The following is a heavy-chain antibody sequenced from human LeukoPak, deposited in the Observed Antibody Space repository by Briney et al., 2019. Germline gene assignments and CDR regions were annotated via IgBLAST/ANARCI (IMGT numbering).Heavy chain of an antibody. CDR3: AVRGGYYDILTGHTGGYYFDY. CDR2: ISAYNGNT. Sequence: GASVKVSCKASGYTFTSYGISWVRQAPGQGLEWMGWISAYNGNTNYAQKFQGRVTITADKSTSTAYMELSSLRSEDTAVYYCAVRGGYYDILTGHTGGYYFDYWGQGTLVTVSS. V-gene: IGHV1-18*04. CDR1: GYTFTSYG. J-gene: IGHJ4*02. D-gene: IGHD3-9*01.